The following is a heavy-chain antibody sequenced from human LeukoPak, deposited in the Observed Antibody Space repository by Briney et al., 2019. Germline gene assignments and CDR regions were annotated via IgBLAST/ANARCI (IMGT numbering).Heavy chain of an antibody. Sequence: GGSLRLSCAASGFTFSDSNMNWVRQAPGKGLEWISFITSSSRTFYYADSVKGRFTISRDHANNSVYLQMSNLRAEDTAVYFCAREVISDWYIDLWGRGTLVTVSS. V-gene: IGHV3-48*01. CDR2: ITSSSRTF. CDR1: GFTFSDSN. CDR3: AREVISDWYIDL. J-gene: IGHJ2*01. D-gene: IGHD2-21*01.